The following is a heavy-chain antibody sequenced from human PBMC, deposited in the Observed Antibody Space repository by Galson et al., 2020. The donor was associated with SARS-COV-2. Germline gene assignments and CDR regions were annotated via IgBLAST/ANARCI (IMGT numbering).Heavy chain of an antibody. Sequence: TGGSLRLSCAASGFTFSSYSMHWVRQAPGKGLEWVAVISYDGSNKYYADSVKGRFTISRDNSKNTVYMQMNSLTDEDTGIYYCARALFAENHYDGVGIWCYFDYWGQGTLVTVSS. D-gene: IGHD3-16*01. CDR3: ARALFAENHYDGVGIWCYFDY. J-gene: IGHJ4*02. CDR1: GFTFSSYS. V-gene: IGHV3-30-3*01. CDR2: ISYDGSNK.